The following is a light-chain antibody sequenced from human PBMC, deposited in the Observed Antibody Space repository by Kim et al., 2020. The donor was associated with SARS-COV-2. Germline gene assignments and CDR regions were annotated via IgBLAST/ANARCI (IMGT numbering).Light chain of an antibody. Sequence: SYELTQPPSVSVSPGQTASITCSGDKLGDKYACWYQQKPGQSPVLVIYQDSKRPSGIPERFSGSNSGHTATLTISGTQAMDEADYYCQAWDSSTVLFGG. J-gene: IGLJ2*01. CDR1: KLGDKY. CDR3: QAWDSSTVL. CDR2: QDS. V-gene: IGLV3-1*01.